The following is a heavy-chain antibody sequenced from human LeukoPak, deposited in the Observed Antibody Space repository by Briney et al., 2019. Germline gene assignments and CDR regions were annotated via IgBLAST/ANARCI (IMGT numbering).Heavy chain of an antibody. D-gene: IGHD4-17*01. J-gene: IGHJ4*02. Sequence: ASVKVSCTASGYTFTSYGIRWVRQAPGQGLGWMGWISAYNGNTNYAQKLQGRVTMTTDTSTSTAYMELRSLRSDDTAVYYCARENLHTVTTFDYWGQGTLVTVSS. CDR2: ISAYNGNT. V-gene: IGHV1-18*01. CDR3: ARENLHTVTTFDY. CDR1: GYTFTSYG.